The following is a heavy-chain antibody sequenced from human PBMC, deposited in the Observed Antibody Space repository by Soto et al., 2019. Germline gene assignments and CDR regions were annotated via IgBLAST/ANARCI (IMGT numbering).Heavy chain of an antibody. J-gene: IGHJ4*02. V-gene: IGHV4-31*03. CDR2: IYHSGST. CDR3: ARDYMAVVD. D-gene: IGHD2-15*01. CDR1: GSSISSGSYY. Sequence: QVQLQESGPGLVKPSQTLSLTCTVSGSSISSGSYYWSWIRQHPGKGLEWIGDIYHSGSTYYNPYHKSRATISLDTSKNQFSLKLTSVTAADTAVYYCARDYMAVVDWGQRTLVTVSS.